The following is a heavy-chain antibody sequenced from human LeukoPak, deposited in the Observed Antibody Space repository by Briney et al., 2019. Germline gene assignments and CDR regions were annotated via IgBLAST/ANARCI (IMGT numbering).Heavy chain of an antibody. CDR2: ISANNGET. V-gene: IGHV1-18*04. D-gene: IGHD2-2*01. Sequence: ASVKVSCKASGYTFTNYGNSWVRQAPGQGLEWMAWISANNGETRYAQNLQGRVTMTTETSTSTAYMELRSLRCDDTAVYYCARVPPSAHQMLSSDYWGQGTQVTVSS. CDR1: GYTFTNYG. CDR3: ARVPPSAHQMLSSDY. J-gene: IGHJ4*02.